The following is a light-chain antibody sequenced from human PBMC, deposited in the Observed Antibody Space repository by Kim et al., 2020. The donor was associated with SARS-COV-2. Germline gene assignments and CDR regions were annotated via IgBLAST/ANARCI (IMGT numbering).Light chain of an antibody. CDR3: QQYYDYPLT. CDR1: QGITIK. J-gene: IGKJ1*01. Sequence: ASVGDGVTITCRADQGITIKLAWYQQKPGKAPKSLIYKASVLDSGVPSRFSGSGSGTEFTLTISNLQPDDFATYYCQQYYDYPLTFSQGTKVDIK. V-gene: IGKV1-5*03. CDR2: KAS.